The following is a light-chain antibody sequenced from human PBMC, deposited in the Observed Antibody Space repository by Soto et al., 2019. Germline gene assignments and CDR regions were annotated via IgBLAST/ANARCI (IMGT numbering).Light chain of an antibody. CDR2: GAS. J-gene: IGKJ5*01. V-gene: IGKV3-15*01. CDR1: QSVSSN. Sequence: EIVMTQSPATLSVSPGERATLSCRASQSVSSNLAWYQQKPGQGPRLLIHGASTRATGIPARFSGSGSETDFTLTISSLQSEDLGVYYCQQYTSWPPITFGQGKRLEIK. CDR3: QQYTSWPPIT.